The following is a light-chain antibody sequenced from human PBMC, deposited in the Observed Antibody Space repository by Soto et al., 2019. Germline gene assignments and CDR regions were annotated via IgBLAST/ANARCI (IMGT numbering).Light chain of an antibody. CDR3: QQYGSSGT. J-gene: IGKJ1*01. CDR1: QSGSNNY. CDR2: GAA. Sequence: EIVLTQSPGTLSLSPGERGTLSCRASQSGSNNYLAWYQQKPGQAPRLLIYGAANRATGIPDRFSGSGSGTHFTLTISRLEPEDFAVYYCQQYGSSGTFGQGTKVDI. V-gene: IGKV3-20*01.